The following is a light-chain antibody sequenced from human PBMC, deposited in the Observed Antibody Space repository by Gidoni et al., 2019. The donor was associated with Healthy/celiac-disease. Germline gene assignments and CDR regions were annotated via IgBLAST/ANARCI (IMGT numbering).Light chain of an antibody. Sequence: EIVITQSLATLSVSPGESATLSCRASQSVSSNLAWYQQKPGQAPRLLIHGATTRATGSPARFRGSGSGTEFTLTISSLQSEDFAVYYCQQYNNWPPGFTFGPGTKVDIK. V-gene: IGKV3-15*01. CDR3: QQYNNWPPGFT. J-gene: IGKJ3*01. CDR1: QSVSSN. CDR2: GAT.